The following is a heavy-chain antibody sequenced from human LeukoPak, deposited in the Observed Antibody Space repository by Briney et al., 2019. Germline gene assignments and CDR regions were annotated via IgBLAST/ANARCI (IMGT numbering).Heavy chain of an antibody. CDR3: ATVTGVEGRYFDY. J-gene: IGHJ4*02. CDR1: GYTLTELS. CDR2: FDPVDGET. D-gene: IGHD3-9*01. Sequence: ASVKVSCKVSGYTLTELSMHWVRQAPGKGLEWMGGFDPVDGETIYAQKFQGRVTMTEDTSTDTAYMELSSLRSEDTAVYYCATVTGVEGRYFDYWGQGTLVTVSS. V-gene: IGHV1-24*01.